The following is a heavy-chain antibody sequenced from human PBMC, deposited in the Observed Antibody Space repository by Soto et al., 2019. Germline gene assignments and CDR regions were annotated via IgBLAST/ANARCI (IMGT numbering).Heavy chain of an antibody. CDR3: AREGYCIGSSCRHYDYYGMGV. J-gene: IGHJ6*02. D-gene: IGHD2-2*01. CDR1: GYTFTSYG. CDR2: ISAYNGNT. V-gene: IGHV1-18*01. Sequence: QVQLVQSGAEVKKPGASVKVSCKASGYTFTSYGISWVRQAPGQGLERMGWISAYNGNTNYAQKLHGRVTMTIDTSTSTAYMELRILGSDGTALYYGAREGYCIGSSCRHYDYYGMGVWGHWPTVTVSS.